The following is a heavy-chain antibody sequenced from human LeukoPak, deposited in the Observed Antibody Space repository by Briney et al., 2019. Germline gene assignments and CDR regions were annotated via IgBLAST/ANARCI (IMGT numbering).Heavy chain of an antibody. V-gene: IGHV5-51*01. CDR1: GYSFTNYW. CDR2: IYPGNSDT. CDR3: ARRGYSNYVPFDY. D-gene: IGHD4-11*01. J-gene: IGHJ4*02. Sequence: GESLKISCKGSGYSFTNYWIGWVRQMPGKGLEWMGIIYPGNSDTRYSPSFQGQVTISADKSICTAYLQWSGLKASDTAMYYCARRGYSNYVPFDYWGQGTLATVSS.